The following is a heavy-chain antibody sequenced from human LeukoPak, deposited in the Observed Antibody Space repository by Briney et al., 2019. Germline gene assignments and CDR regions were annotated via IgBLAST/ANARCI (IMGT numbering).Heavy chain of an antibody. CDR2: IKQDGREK. CDR3: AREVGATNAFDI. Sequence: GGSLRLSCAASGFTFSSYWMSWVRQAPGKGLEWVANIKQDGREKYYVDSVKGRFTTSRDNAKNSLYLQMNTLRAEDTAVYYCAREVGATNAFDIWGQGTMVTVSS. D-gene: IGHD1-26*01. J-gene: IGHJ3*02. V-gene: IGHV3-7*04. CDR1: GFTFSSYW.